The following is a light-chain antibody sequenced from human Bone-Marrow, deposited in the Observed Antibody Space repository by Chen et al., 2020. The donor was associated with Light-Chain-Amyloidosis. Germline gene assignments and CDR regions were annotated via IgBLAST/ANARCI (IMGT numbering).Light chain of an antibody. Sequence: QSAQTQPASLSGSPGRSITSSCSGNSSDVGGYNHVSWYQQHPDKAPKLMIYEVTNRPSWVPDRFSGSKSDNTASLTISGLQTEDEADYFCSSYTMTNTLVFGSGTRVTVL. J-gene: IGLJ1*01. V-gene: IGLV2-14*01. CDR3: SSYTMTNTLV. CDR2: EVT. CDR1: SSDVGGYNH.